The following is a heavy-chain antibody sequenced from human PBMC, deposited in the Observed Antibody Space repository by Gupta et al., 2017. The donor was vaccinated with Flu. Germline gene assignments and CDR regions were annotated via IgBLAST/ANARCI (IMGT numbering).Heavy chain of an antibody. CDR1: SDYA. D-gene: IGHD2-15*01. Sequence: SDYAINWVRRAPGQGLEWMGGIIPVFGPTKYAQKFQGRVPITADESTNTAYLELSSLRSEDTAVYYCARKGGGHCSGGTCYSFDYWGQGTLVTVSS. J-gene: IGHJ4*02. CDR3: ARKGGGHCSGGTCYSFDY. V-gene: IGHV1-69*01. CDR2: IIPVFGPT.